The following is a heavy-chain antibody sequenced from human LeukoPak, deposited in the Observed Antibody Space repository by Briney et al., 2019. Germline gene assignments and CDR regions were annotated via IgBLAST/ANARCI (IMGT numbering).Heavy chain of an antibody. CDR2: INHSGST. V-gene: IGHV4-34*01. CDR1: GGSFSGYY. J-gene: IGHJ4*02. D-gene: IGHD6-19*01. CDR3: ARIAVAGTIDY. Sequence: SETLSLTCAVYGGSFSGYYWSWIRQPPGKGLEWIGEINHSGSTNYNPSLKSRVTISVDRSKNQFSLKLSSVTAADTAVYYCARIAVAGTIDYWGQGTLVTVSS.